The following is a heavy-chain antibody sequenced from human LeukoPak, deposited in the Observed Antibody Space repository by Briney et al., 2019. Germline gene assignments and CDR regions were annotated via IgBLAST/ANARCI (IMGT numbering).Heavy chain of an antibody. CDR3: ARGIWQLLNNWFDP. CDR2: ISSGSGYI. V-gene: IGHV3-21*06. CDR1: GFSFSGYS. D-gene: IGHD1-1*01. J-gene: IGHJ5*02. Sequence: GGSLRLSCAVSGFSFSGYSMNWVRQAPGKGLEWVSSISSGSGYIYYADSVKGRFTISRENAKNSLYLQMNSLRAEDTAVYYCARGIWQLLNNWFDPWGQGTLVTVSS.